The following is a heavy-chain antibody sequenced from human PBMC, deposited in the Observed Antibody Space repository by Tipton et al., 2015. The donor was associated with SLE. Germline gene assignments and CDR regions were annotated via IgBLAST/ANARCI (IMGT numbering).Heavy chain of an antibody. V-gene: IGHV4-61*02. CDR2: IYYSGST. CDR1: GGSISSGSYY. CDR3: ASKPSYYYYYGMDV. J-gene: IGHJ6*02. Sequence: TLSLTCTVSGGSISSGSYYWSWIRQPAGKGLEWIGSIYYSGSTYYNPSLKSRVTISEDTSKNQFSLKLSSVTAADTAVYYCASKPSYYYYYGMDVWGQGTTVTVSS.